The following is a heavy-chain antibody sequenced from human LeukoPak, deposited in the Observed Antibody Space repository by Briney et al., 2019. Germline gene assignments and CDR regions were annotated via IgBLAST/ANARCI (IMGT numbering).Heavy chain of an antibody. CDR1: GFSFSSYS. V-gene: IGHV3-21*01. CDR3: ARSDWFDP. Sequence: GGSLRLSCAASGFSFSSYSMNWVRQAPGKGLEWVSSISTSSSYIYYADSVKGRFTISRDNAKNTLYLQMNSLRIEDTAVYFCARSDWFDPWGQGTLVTVSS. CDR2: ISTSSSYI. J-gene: IGHJ5*02.